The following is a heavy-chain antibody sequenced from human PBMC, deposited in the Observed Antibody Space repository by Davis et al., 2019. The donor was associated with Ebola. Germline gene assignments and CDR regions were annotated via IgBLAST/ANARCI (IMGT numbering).Heavy chain of an antibody. D-gene: IGHD4-17*01. CDR3: ARVRYGDYRRAFDI. CDR2: ISAYNGNT. V-gene: IGHV1-18*01. CDR1: GYTFTGYG. J-gene: IGHJ3*02. Sequence: ASVKVSCKASGYTFTGYGISWVRQAPGQGLEWVGWISAYNGNTNYAQKLQGRVTMTTDTSTSTAYMELRSLRSDDTAVYYCARVRYGDYRRAFDIWGQGTMVTVSS.